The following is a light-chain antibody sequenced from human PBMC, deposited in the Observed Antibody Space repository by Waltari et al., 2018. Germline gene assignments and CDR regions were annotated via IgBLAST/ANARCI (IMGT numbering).Light chain of an antibody. Sequence: ASASLTCTLRSGINVGTYRIYWYQQKPGSPPQSLLRYKSDSDKQQGSGVPSRFSGSKDASANAGILLISGLQSEDEADYYCMIWHSSSWVFGGGTKLTVL. CDR2: YKSDSDK. CDR3: MIWHSSSWV. V-gene: IGLV5-45*01. CDR1: SGINVGTYR. J-gene: IGLJ3*02.